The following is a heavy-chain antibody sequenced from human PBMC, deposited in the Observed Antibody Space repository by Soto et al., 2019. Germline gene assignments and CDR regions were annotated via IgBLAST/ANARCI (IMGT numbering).Heavy chain of an antibody. D-gene: IGHD3-10*01. CDR2: IYYSGST. Sequence: SETLSLTCTVSGGSISSSSYYWGWIRQPPGKGLEWIGSIYYSGSTYYNPSLKSRVTISVDTSKNQFSLKLSSVTAADTAVYYCARHFGGDFDYWGQGTLVTVSS. CDR3: ARHFGGDFDY. CDR1: GGSISSSSYY. J-gene: IGHJ4*02. V-gene: IGHV4-39*01.